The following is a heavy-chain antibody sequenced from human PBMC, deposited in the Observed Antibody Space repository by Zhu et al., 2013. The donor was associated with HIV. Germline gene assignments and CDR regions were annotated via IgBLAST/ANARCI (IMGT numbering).Heavy chain of an antibody. CDR1: GYTFTSYG. Sequence: QVELVQSGGEMKKPGASVRVSCKASGYTFTSYGISWVRQAPGQGLQWMGWISVFNGKTKYAQNLQDRLTLTTDTSTNTAYMELRSLRSDDTAVYYCARGWAKEGIAARTYHGYWGQGTLVTVSS. CDR2: ISVFNGKT. V-gene: IGHV1-18*01. CDR3: ARGWAKEGIAARTYHGY. J-gene: IGHJ4*02. D-gene: IGHD6-6*01.